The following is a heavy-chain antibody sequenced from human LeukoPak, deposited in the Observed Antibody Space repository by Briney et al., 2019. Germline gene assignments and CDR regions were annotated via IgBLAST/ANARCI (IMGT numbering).Heavy chain of an antibody. J-gene: IGHJ6*02. CDR3: AREGQDIVLMVYAAYYYYGMDV. CDR1: GYTFTCYY. Sequence: ASVKVSCKASGYTFTCYYMHWVRQAPGQGLEWMGWINPNSGGTNYAQKFQGRVTMTRDTSISTAYMELSRLRSDDTAVYYCAREGQDIVLMVYAAYYYYGMDVWGQGTTVTVSS. CDR2: INPNSGGT. V-gene: IGHV1-2*02. D-gene: IGHD2-8*01.